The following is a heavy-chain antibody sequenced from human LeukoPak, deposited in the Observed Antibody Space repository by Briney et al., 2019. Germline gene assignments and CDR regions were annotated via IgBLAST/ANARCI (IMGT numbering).Heavy chain of an antibody. CDR2: INPNSGGT. CDR1: GYTFTGYY. Sequence: ASVKVSCKASGYTFTGYYMHWVRQAPGQGLEWMGWINPNSGGTNYAQKFQGRVTMTRDTSISTAYMELSRLRSDDTAVYYCASSSILWWSTLDLDYWGQGTLVTVSS. CDR3: ASSSILWWSTLDLDY. J-gene: IGHJ4*02. D-gene: IGHD2-21*01. V-gene: IGHV1-2*02.